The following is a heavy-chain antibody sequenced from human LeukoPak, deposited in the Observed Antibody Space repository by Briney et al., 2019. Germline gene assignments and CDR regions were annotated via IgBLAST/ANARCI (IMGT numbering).Heavy chain of an antibody. V-gene: IGHV1-2*02. J-gene: IGHJ2*01. CDR2: INPNSGGT. Sequence: ASVKVSCKASGYTFTGYYMHWVRQAPGQGLEWMGWINPNSGGTNYAQKFQGRVTMTRDTSISTAYMELSRLRSDDTAVYYYARDLWTTVTTFYWYFDLWGRGTLVTVSS. CDR1: GYTFTGYY. D-gene: IGHD4-17*01. CDR3: ARDLWTTVTTFYWYFDL.